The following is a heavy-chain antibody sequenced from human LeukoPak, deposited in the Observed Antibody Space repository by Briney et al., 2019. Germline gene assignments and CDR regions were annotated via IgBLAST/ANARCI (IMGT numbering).Heavy chain of an antibody. D-gene: IGHD3-3*01. CDR2: INHSGST. CDR3: AVRGSLWSGYLRGKYYFDY. Sequence: PSETLSLTCAVYGESFSGYYWSWIRQPPGKGLEWLGEINHSGSTNYNPSLKSRVTISVDTSKNQFSLKLRSVTAADTAVYYCAVRGSLWSGYLRGKYYFDYWGQGTLVTVSS. V-gene: IGHV4-34*01. CDR1: GESFSGYY. J-gene: IGHJ4*02.